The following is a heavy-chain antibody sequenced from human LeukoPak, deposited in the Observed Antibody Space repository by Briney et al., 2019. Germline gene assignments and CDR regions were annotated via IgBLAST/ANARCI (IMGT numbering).Heavy chain of an antibody. Sequence: SETLSLTCTVSGYSISSGYYWGWIRHPPGKGLEWLGSIYHSGSTYYNPSLKSRVTISVDTSKNQFSLKLSSVTAADTAVYYCARLRSGWYYYGMDVWGQGTTVTVSS. CDR1: GYSISSGYY. CDR3: ARLRSGWYYYGMDV. V-gene: IGHV4-38-2*02. CDR2: IYHSGST. J-gene: IGHJ6*02. D-gene: IGHD6-19*01.